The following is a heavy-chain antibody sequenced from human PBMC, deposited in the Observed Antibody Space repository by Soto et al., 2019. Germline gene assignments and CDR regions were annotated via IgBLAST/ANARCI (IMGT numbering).Heavy chain of an antibody. CDR3: ARDSNSGSYYGFKY. J-gene: IGHJ4*02. Sequence: ASVKVSCKASGYTFTSYGISWVRQAPGQGLEWMGWISGYNGNTNYAQKLQGRVTMTTDTSTSTAYMEMRSLRSDDTAVYYCARDSNSGSYYGFKYWGQGTLVTVSS. CDR1: GYTFTSYG. D-gene: IGHD1-26*01. V-gene: IGHV1-18*01. CDR2: ISGYNGNT.